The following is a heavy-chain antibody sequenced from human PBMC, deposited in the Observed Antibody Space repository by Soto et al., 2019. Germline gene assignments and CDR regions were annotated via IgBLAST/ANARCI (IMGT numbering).Heavy chain of an antibody. CDR2: IYYTGTT. J-gene: IGHJ3*02. Sequence: SETLSLTCTVSGGSISSSGYYWGWIRQPPGKGLEWIGSIYYTGTTYYSPSLKSRVTISVDTSKNHFILNLTSLTAADTAVYYFAILYPSYDFLTGSQIYAFDIWGQGTMVTVSS. V-gene: IGHV4-39*02. CDR3: AILYPSYDFLTGSQIYAFDI. CDR1: GGSISSSGYY. D-gene: IGHD3-9*01.